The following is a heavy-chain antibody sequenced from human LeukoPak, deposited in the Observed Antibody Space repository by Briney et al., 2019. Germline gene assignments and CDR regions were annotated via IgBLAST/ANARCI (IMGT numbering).Heavy chain of an antibody. D-gene: IGHD3-10*01. CDR2: ISGSGGST. Sequence: GSLRLSCAASGFTFSSYGMSWVRQAPGKGLEWVSAISGSGGSTYYADSVKGRFTISRDNSKNTLYLQMNSLRAEDTAVYYCAKGPGSGSYYFDYWGQGTLVTVSS. CDR1: GFTFSSYG. CDR3: AKGPGSGSYYFDY. J-gene: IGHJ4*02. V-gene: IGHV3-23*01.